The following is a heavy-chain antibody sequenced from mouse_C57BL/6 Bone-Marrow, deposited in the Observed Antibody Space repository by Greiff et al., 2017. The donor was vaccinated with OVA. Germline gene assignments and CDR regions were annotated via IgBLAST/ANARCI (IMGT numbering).Heavy chain of an antibody. D-gene: IGHD2-4*01. J-gene: IGHJ3*01. CDR2: ISSGGSYT. CDR1: GFTFSSYG. V-gene: IGHV5-6*01. CDR3: ARLSIYDEYPAWCAY. Sequence: EVKVVESGGDLVKPGGSLKLSCAASGFTFSSYGMSWVRQTPDKRLEWVATISSGGSYTYYPDSVQGRFTISRDNAKNTLYLQMSSLKSEDTAMYYCARLSIYDEYPAWCAYWGQGTRVTVSA.